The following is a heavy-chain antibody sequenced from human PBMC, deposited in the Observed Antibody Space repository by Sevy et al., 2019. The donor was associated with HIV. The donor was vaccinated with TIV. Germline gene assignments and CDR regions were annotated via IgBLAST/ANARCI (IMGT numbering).Heavy chain of an antibody. CDR3: AKDGVAVVAATRYYYGMDV. CDR1: GFIFSSYG. V-gene: IGHV3-30*18. D-gene: IGHD2-15*01. CDR2: TSSDGSNE. Sequence: GGSLRLSCAASGFIFSSYGMHWVRQAPGKGLEWVAVTSSDGSNEYYADSVKGRFTISRVNSKKTLFLQMNSLRAEDTAVYYCAKDGVAVVAATRYYYGMDVWGQGTTVTVSS. J-gene: IGHJ6*02.